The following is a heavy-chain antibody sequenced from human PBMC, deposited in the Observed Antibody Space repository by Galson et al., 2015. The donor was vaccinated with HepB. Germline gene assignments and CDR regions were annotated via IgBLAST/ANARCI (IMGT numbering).Heavy chain of an antibody. CDR1: GDSVSSNSAA. J-gene: IGHJ4*02. Sequence: CAISGDSVSSNSAAWNWIRQSPSRGLEWLGRTYYRSKWYNDYAVSVKSRITINPDTSKNQFSLQLNSVTPEDTAVYYCARGNSYGYFPLYYFDYWGQGTLVTVSS. D-gene: IGHD5-18*01. CDR2: TYYRSKWYN. CDR3: ARGNSYGYFPLYYFDY. V-gene: IGHV6-1*01.